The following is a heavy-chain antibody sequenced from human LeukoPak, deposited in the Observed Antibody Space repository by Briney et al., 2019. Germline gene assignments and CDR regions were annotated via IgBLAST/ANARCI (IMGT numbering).Heavy chain of an antibody. J-gene: IGHJ3*02. CDR2: INPNSGGT. Sequence: ASVKVSCKTSGYTFSGYYMHWVRQAPGQGLEWMGWINPNSGGTNYAQKFQGWVTMTRDTSISTAYMELSRLRSDDTAVYYCARANRGYSYGSVAFDIWGQGTMVTVSS. V-gene: IGHV1-2*04. CDR3: ARANRGYSYGSVAFDI. CDR1: GYTFSGYY. D-gene: IGHD5-18*01.